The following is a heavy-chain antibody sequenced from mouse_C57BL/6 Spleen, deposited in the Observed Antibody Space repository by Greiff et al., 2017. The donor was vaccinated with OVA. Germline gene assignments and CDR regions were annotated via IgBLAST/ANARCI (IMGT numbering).Heavy chain of an antibody. CDR1: GYTFTDYE. D-gene: IGHD2-3*01. CDR2: IDPETGGT. Sequence: QVQLQQSGAELVRPGASVTLSCKASGYTFTDYEMHWVKQTPVHGLEWIGAIDPETGGTAYNQKFKGKSILTADESSSTAYMELRSLTSEDSAVYDCTDGYCVVARLAYWGQGTLVTVSA. CDR3: TDGYCVVARLAY. J-gene: IGHJ3*01. V-gene: IGHV1-15*01.